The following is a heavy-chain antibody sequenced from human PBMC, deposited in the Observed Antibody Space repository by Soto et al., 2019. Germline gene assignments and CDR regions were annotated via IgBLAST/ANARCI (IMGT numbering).Heavy chain of an antibody. J-gene: IGHJ4*02. CDR1: GFTFNIYG. D-gene: IGHD3-22*01. Sequence: GGSLRLSCAASGFTFNIYGMHWVRQAPGKGPEWVAVISYDGSNKYYADSVKGRFTISRDNSKNTLYLQMNSLRAEDTAVYYCARALYDSSGYYYHIFDYWGQGTLVTVSS. V-gene: IGHV3-30*03. CDR2: ISYDGSNK. CDR3: ARALYDSSGYYYHIFDY.